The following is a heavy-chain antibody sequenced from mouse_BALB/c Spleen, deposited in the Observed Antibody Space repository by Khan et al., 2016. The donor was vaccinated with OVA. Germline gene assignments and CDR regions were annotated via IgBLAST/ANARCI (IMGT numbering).Heavy chain of an antibody. J-gene: IGHJ2*01. Sequence: QVQLKQSGAELVKPGASVKLSCKASGYTITDYIIHWVKQRSGQGLEWIGWFYLGTGSIKYNEKFKDKATLAADKSSSTVYMEVSRLTSEDSAVYFCAREEALYHFDHWGQGTTLTVSS. CDR2: FYLGTGSI. V-gene: IGHV1-62-2*01. CDR1: GYTITDYI. CDR3: AREEALYHFDH.